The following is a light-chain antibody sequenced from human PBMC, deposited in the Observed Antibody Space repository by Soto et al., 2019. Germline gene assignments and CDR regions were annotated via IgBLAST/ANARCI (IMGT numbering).Light chain of an antibody. CDR2: DVS. CDR3: SSYTSSSTVV. J-gene: IGLJ2*01. CDR1: SSDVGDYNY. Sequence: QSVLTQPASVSGSPGQSITISCTGASSDVGDYNYVSWYQQYPGKAPKLMIFDVSNRPSGFSNRFSGSKSGNTASLTISGLQAEDEADYYCSSYTSSSTVVFGGGTKVTVL. V-gene: IGLV2-14*01.